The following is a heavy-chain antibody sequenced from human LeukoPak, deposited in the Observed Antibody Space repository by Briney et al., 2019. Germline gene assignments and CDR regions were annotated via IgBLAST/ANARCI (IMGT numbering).Heavy chain of an antibody. CDR3: AKAGSTSTSTRPINWFDP. Sequence: PGGSLRLSCAASGFTFSDYYMNWIRQAPGKGLEWVSYISSSGSTIYYADSVKGRFTISRDNSKNTLYLQMNTLRAEDTAVYYCAKAGSTSTSTRPINWFDPWGQGTLVTISS. CDR1: GFTFSDYY. J-gene: IGHJ5*02. V-gene: IGHV3-11*01. CDR2: ISSSGSTI. D-gene: IGHD2-2*01.